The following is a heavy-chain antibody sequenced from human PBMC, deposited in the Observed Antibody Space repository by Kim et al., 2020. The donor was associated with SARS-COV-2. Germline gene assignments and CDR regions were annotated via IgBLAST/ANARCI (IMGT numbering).Heavy chain of an antibody. Sequence: DSVKGRLTISRDNSMNTLYLQMDSLRPEDTAVYYCAKDPFAGYVDYYFDYWGQGTLVTVSS. CDR3: AKDPFAGYVDYYFDY. J-gene: IGHJ4*02. D-gene: IGHD5-12*01. V-gene: IGHV3-30*02.